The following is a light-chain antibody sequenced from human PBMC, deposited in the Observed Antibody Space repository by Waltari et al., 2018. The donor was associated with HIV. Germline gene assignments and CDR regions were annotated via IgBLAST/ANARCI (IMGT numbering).Light chain of an antibody. CDR3: QQYSTLGPT. CDR1: RTILFSSDNHNC. Sequence: DIVMTQSPNSLAVRLGERATLTCRSRRTILFSSDNHNCLAWYQQKPGQSPKVLIYWASTRASGVPDRFSGSGSGTNFSLTISSLQTDDVALYYCQQYSTLGPTFGGGTKVEIK. V-gene: IGKV4-1*01. CDR2: WAS. J-gene: IGKJ4*01.